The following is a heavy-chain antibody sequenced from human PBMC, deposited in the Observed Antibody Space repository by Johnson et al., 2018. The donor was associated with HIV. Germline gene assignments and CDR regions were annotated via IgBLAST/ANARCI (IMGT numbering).Heavy chain of an antibody. J-gene: IGHJ3*02. Sequence: VQLVESGGGLVQPGRSLRLSCTASGFTFGDYAMSWFRQAPGKGLEWVGFIRSKAYGGTTEYAASVKGRFTISRDDSKSIAYLQMNSLKTEDTAVYYCARPGIVVLPAGAFDIWGPGTMVTVSS. CDR3: ARPGIVVLPAGAFDI. V-gene: IGHV3-49*03. D-gene: IGHD2-2*01. CDR2: IRSKAYGGTT. CDR1: GFTFGDYA.